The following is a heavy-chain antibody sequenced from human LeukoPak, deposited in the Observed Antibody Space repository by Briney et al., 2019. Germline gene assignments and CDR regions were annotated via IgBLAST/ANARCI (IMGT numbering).Heavy chain of an antibody. J-gene: IGHJ4*02. Sequence: GGSLRLSCAASGFTFSTYSMNWLRLAPGKGLEWVSSISPDSNYKYYVDSVKGRFTISRDNAKSSLYLQMNSLRAEDTAVYYCAKDRREYSGSYYVDYWGQGTLVTVSS. CDR1: GFTFSTYS. CDR2: ISPDSNYK. D-gene: IGHD1-26*01. V-gene: IGHV3-21*01. CDR3: AKDRREYSGSYYVDY.